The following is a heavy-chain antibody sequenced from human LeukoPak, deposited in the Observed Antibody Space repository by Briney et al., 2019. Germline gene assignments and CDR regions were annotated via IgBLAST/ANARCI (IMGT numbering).Heavy chain of an antibody. V-gene: IGHV3-11*05. D-gene: IGHD3-10*01. Sequence: GGPLRLSCVASGFTFSDYYMGWIRQAPGKGLEWVSYISGVSTNTNYADSVKGRFTISRDNAKNSLYLQMSSLRPEDTAVYYCARDSNMIRGVVNWFDPWGQGTLV. CDR2: ISGVSTNT. J-gene: IGHJ5*02. CDR1: GFTFSDYY. CDR3: ARDSNMIRGVVNWFDP.